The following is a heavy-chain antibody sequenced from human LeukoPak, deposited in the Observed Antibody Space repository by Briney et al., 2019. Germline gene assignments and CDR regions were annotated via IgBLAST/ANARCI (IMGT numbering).Heavy chain of an antibody. CDR2: INHSGST. J-gene: IGHJ6*02. CDR1: GGSFSVYY. Sequence: SETLSLTCAVYGGSFSVYYWSWIRQPPGKGLEWIGEINHSGSTNYNPSLKSRVTVSVDTSKNQFSLKLSSVTAADTAVYYCARRQFYYDILTGYSGYYYYGMDVWGQGTTVTVSS. D-gene: IGHD3-9*01. V-gene: IGHV4-34*01. CDR3: ARRQFYYDILTGYSGYYYYGMDV.